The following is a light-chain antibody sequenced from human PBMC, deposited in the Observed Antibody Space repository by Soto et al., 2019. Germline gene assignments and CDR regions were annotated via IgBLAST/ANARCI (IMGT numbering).Light chain of an antibody. J-gene: IGKJ5*01. CDR3: QQSFRSPIT. Sequence: DIQMTQSPSSLSASVGNTVTITCRASQSIALSVNWYQQKPGKAPKLLIYVAFTLESGVPSRFSGSGSGTEFTLTIRSLQPEDFATYYCQQSFRSPITFGQGTRLEI. V-gene: IGKV1-39*01. CDR1: QSIALS. CDR2: VAF.